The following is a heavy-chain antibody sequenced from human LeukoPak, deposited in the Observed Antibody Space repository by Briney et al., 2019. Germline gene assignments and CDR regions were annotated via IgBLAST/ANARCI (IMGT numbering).Heavy chain of an antibody. CDR3: ASLGYVTVAGFDY. CDR2: ISYDGSNK. D-gene: IGHD6-19*01. Sequence: GGSLRLSCAASGFTFSSYAMHWVRQAPGKGLEWVAVISYDGSNKYYADSVKGRFTISRDNSKNTLYLQMNSLRAEDTAVYYCASLGYVTVAGFDYWGQGTLVTVSS. CDR1: GFTFSSYA. V-gene: IGHV3-30*01. J-gene: IGHJ4*02.